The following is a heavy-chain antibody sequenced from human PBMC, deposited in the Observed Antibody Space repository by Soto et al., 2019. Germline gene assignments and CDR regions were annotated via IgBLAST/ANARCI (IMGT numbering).Heavy chain of an antibody. CDR3: AKGYSSGYYPLG. Sequence: ESGGGVVQPGRSLRLSCAASGFTFSSYGMHWVRQAPGKGLEWVAVISYDGSNKYYADSVKGRFTISRDNSKNTLYLQMNSLRAEDTAVYYCAKGYSSGYYPLGWGQGTLVTVSS. V-gene: IGHV3-30*18. CDR1: GFTFSSYG. J-gene: IGHJ4*02. CDR2: ISYDGSNK. D-gene: IGHD3-22*01.